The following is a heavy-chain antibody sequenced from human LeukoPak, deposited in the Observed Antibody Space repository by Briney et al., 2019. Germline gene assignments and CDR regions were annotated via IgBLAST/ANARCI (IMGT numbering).Heavy chain of an antibody. CDR2: ISAYNGNT. CDR1: GYTFSSYG. Sequence: ASVKLSCKASGYTFSSYGFSWVRQAPGQGLEWMGWISAYNGNTNFAQRLQGRVTMTTDTSTSTAYMELRSLRSDDTAVYYCARDWSYSLDYWGQGTLVTVSS. J-gene: IGHJ4*02. D-gene: IGHD1-26*01. V-gene: IGHV1-18*01. CDR3: ARDWSYSLDY.